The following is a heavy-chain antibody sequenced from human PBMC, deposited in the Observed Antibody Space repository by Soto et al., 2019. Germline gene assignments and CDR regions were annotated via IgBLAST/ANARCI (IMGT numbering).Heavy chain of an antibody. J-gene: IGHJ4*02. CDR3: ARVQRVDYGGDEGY. D-gene: IGHD4-17*01. V-gene: IGHV1-18*01. Sequence: VPLVQSGPEVKKPGASVRISCKTSGYSFTSYGFNWVRQAPGQGREWMGWISTYSGDTKYAEKFQGRVTLTTDTSTKTAYMELRSLISDDTAVFYCARVQRVDYGGDEGYWGQGTLVTVSS. CDR1: GYSFTSYG. CDR2: ISTYSGDT.